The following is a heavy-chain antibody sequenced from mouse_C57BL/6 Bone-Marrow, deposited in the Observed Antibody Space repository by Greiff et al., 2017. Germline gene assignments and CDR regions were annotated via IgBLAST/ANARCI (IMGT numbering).Heavy chain of an antibody. CDR3: ARRGLDY. D-gene: IGHD3-3*01. CDR2: INPSTGGT. J-gene: IGHJ2*01. V-gene: IGHV1-42*01. Sequence: VQLQQSGPELVKPGASVKISCKASGYSFTGYYMNWVKQSPEKSLEWIGEINPSTGGTTYNQKFKAKATLTVDKSSSTAYMQLKSLTSEDSAVYYCARRGLDYWGKGTTLTVSS. CDR1: GYSFTGYY.